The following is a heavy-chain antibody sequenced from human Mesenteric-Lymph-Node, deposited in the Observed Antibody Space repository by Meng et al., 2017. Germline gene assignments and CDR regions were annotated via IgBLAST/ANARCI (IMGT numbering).Heavy chain of an antibody. J-gene: IGHJ4*02. D-gene: IGHD3-22*01. CDR3: ARVQRQSYDSSGYYYNDY. CDR1: GFTFSSYW. V-gene: IGHV3-74*01. Sequence: GESLKISCAASGFTFSSYWMHWVRQAPGKGLVWVSRINSDGSSTSYADSVKGRFTISRDNAKNTLYLQMNSLRAEDTAVYYCARVQRQSYDSSGYYYNDYWGQGTLVTVSS. CDR2: INSDGSST.